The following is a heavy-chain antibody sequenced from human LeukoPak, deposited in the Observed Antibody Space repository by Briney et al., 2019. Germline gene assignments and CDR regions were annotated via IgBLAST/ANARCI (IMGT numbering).Heavy chain of an antibody. V-gene: IGHV4-59*01. CDR2: IHYSGNT. D-gene: IGHD2-21*02. J-gene: IGHJ4*02. Sequence: PSETLSLTCSVSGGSISGYYWNWIRQPPGRGLEWIGYIHYSGNTDYNPSLKSRVTISVDTSKNQFSLRLSSVTAADTAVYYCARLIHGRVVTAIEQWGQGVLVTVSS. CDR3: ARLIHGRVVTAIEQ. CDR1: GGSISGYY.